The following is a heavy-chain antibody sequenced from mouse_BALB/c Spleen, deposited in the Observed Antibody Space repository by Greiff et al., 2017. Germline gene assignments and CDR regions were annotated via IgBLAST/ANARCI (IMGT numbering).Heavy chain of an antibody. CDR3: TREGYDYDGYYAMDY. J-gene: IGHJ4*01. V-gene: IGHV5-6-4*01. D-gene: IGHD2-4*01. CDR2: ISSGGSYT. CDR1: GFTFSSYT. Sequence: EVMLVESGGGLVKPGGSLKLSCAASGFTFSSYTMSWVRQTPEKRLEWVATISSGGSYTYYPDSVKGLFTISRDNAKNTLYLQMSSLKSEDTAMYYCTREGYDYDGYYAMDYWGPGTSVTVSS.